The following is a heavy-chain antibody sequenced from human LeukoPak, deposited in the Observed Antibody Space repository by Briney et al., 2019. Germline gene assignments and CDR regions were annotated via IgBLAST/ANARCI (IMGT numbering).Heavy chain of an antibody. Sequence: SETLSLTCSVSGGSISSGSYYWSWIRQPAGKGLEWIGRIYPSGSTNYNPSLKSRLTMSVDTSKNQFSLRLSSVTAADTAVYYCAREPGHCGSGSYYNYWGQGTLVTVSS. CDR1: GGSISSGSYY. J-gene: IGHJ4*02. CDR2: IYPSGST. CDR3: AREPGHCGSGSYYNY. D-gene: IGHD3-10*01. V-gene: IGHV4-61*02.